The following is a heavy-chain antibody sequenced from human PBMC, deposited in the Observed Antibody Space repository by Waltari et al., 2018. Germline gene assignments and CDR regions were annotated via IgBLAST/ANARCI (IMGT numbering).Heavy chain of an antibody. Sequence: QVQLVESGGGVVQPGRSLRLSCAASGFTFSSYAMHWVRQAPGKGLEWVAVISYDGRHKYYADSVKGRFTISRDNSKNTLYLKMNSLRAEDTAVYYCARSGGELGRYYYYMDVWGKGTTVTISS. CDR3: ARSGGELGRYYYYMDV. CDR1: GFTFSSYA. D-gene: IGHD1-1*01. CDR2: ISYDGRHK. J-gene: IGHJ6*03. V-gene: IGHV3-30*04.